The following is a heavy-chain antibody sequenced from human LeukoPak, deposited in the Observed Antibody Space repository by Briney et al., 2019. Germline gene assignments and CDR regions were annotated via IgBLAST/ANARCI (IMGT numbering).Heavy chain of an antibody. D-gene: IGHD6-19*01. J-gene: IGHJ4*02. CDR3: ARESESSGWYDY. V-gene: IGHV3-43*02. Sequence: GGSLRLSCAAPGFMFRDYAIRWVRQAPGKGLEWVSLISGDGGSTFYADSVKGRFTISRDNSKNSLYLQMNSLRSDDTALYYCARESESSGWYDYWGQGTLVTVSS. CDR2: ISGDGGST. CDR1: GFMFRDYA.